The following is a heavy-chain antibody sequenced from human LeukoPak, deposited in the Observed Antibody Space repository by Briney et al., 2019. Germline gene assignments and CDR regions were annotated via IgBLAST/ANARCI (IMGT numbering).Heavy chain of an antibody. CDR2: IKPDGSEK. Sequence: QPGGSLRLSCAASGFTFSRYWMTWVRQTPRKGLEWVANIKPDGSEKYYVDSVRGRFTISRDNAKNSLHLQMNSLRAEDTAVYYCARGGGAFDIWGQGTMVTVSS. CDR1: GFTFSRYW. J-gene: IGHJ3*02. V-gene: IGHV3-7*01. CDR3: ARGGGAFDI.